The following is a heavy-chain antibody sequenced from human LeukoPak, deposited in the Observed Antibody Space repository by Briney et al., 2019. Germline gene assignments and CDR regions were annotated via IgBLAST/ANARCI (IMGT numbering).Heavy chain of an antibody. CDR2: TRPDGIGG. CDR3: AKERTLSDF. CDR1: GFTFSSSG. Sequence: GGSLRLSCAASGFTFSSSGMHWVRQAPGKGLEWVACTRPDGIGGYYGDSVRGRFTISRDNSKNAVYLQMNSLRTEDTAVYYCAKERTLSDFWGQGILVTVSS. D-gene: IGHD2/OR15-2a*01. J-gene: IGHJ4*02. V-gene: IGHV3-30*02.